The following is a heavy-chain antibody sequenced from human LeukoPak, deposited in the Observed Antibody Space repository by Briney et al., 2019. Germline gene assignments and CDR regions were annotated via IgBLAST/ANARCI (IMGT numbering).Heavy chain of an antibody. Sequence: SETLSLTCSVSGGSISSSNYYWGWIRQPPGKGLEWIGSIYYSGSTYYNPSLKSRVTMSVDTSKDQFSLKLTSVTAADTAVYDCVRLGTTTCWGQGTPVTVSS. CDR1: GGSISSSNYY. CDR2: IYYSGST. V-gene: IGHV4-39*07. D-gene: IGHD1-26*01. CDR3: VRLGTTTC. J-gene: IGHJ4*02.